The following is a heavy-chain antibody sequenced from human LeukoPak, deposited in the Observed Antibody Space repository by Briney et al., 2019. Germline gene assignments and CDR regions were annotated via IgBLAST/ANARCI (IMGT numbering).Heavy chain of an antibody. CDR3: AKDIHTIDALDI. CDR1: KSTFSDYA. CDR2: ISGSGDST. Sequence: PGGSLRLSCTASKSTFSDYAMSWVRQAPGKGLEWVSAISGSGDSTYYADSVKGRFTISRDISNNTLYLQMKSLRAEDTAVYYCAKDIHTIDALDIWGQGTMVTVSS. J-gene: IGHJ3*02. D-gene: IGHD3-3*01. V-gene: IGHV3-23*01.